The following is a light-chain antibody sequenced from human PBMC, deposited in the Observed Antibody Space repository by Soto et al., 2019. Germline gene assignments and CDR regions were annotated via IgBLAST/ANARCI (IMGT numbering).Light chain of an antibody. CDR3: QQYYSTPQT. CDR2: WAS. J-gene: IGKJ1*01. CDR1: QSVLYSSNNKNY. Sequence: DIVMTQSPDSLAVSLGERATINCRSGQSVLYSSNNKNYLAWYQQKPGQPPKLLIYWASTRESGVPDRFSGSGSGTDFTLTISSLQAEDVAVYYCQQYYSTPQTFGQGTKVDI. V-gene: IGKV4-1*01.